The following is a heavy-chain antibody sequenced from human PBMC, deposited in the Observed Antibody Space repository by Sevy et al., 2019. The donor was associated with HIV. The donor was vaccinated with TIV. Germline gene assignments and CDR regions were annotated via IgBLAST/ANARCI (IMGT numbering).Heavy chain of an antibody. D-gene: IGHD2-21*01. CDR3: ARLRVIASAPYYFDY. V-gene: IGHV3-11*06. J-gene: IGHJ4*02. CDR1: GLIFSDYY. CDR2: ISSGNTYT. Sequence: GGSLRLSCAASGLIFSDYYMGWVRQAPGKGLEWVADISSGNTYTNYADSVKGRFTISRDKATKSLYLQMNTLRAEDTAVYYCARLRVIASAPYYFDYWGQGALVTISS.